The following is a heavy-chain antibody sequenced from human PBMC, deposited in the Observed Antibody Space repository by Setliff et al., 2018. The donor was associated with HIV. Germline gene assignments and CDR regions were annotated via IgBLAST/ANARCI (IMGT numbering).Heavy chain of an antibody. J-gene: IGHJ5*02. CDR3: ARSTYYYGSGKGSGWFDP. V-gene: IGHV4-30-4*08. Sequence: SETLSLTCTVSGGSISSGDYYWSWIRQPPGKGLEWIGSIYYSGSTYYNPSLKSRVTISIDRSKNQFSLKLSSVTAADTAVYYCARSTYYYGSGKGSGWFDPWGQGTLVTVSS. CDR1: GGSISSGDYY. D-gene: IGHD3-10*01. CDR2: IYYSGST.